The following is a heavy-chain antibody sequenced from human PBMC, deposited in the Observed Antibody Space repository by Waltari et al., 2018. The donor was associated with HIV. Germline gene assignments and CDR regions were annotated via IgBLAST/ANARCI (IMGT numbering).Heavy chain of an antibody. D-gene: IGHD6-19*01. CDR1: GGSISSYY. CDR3: ARAGWYNYYYYGMDV. Sequence: QVQLQESGPGLVKPSETLSLTCTVSGGSISSYYWSWIRQPPGKGLEWIGYIYYSGSTNYPPSLKSRVTISVDTSKNQFSLKLSSVTSADTAVYYCARAGWYNYYYYGMDVWGQGTTVTVSS. J-gene: IGHJ6*02. V-gene: IGHV4-59*01. CDR2: IYYSGST.